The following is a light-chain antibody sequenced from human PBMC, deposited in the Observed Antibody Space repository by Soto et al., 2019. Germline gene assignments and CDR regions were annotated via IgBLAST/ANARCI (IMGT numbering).Light chain of an antibody. CDR3: QLYNDYSWT. V-gene: IGKV1-5*03. CDR1: QSISIW. Sequence: DIHMTQSPSTLSASVGDRVTITCRASQSISIWLAWYQQKPGRAPNLLIYGTSSLESGVPSRFSGSGSGTEFTITISSLQPDDFATYYCQLYNDYSWTFGQGTKVEIK. J-gene: IGKJ1*01. CDR2: GTS.